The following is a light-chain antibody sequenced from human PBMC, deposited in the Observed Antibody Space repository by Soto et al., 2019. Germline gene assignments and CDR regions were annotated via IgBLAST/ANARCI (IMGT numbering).Light chain of an antibody. CDR1: QGIRDD. V-gene: IGKV1-6*01. CDR2: AAS. Sequence: AIQMTQSPSSLSASVGDRVTITCRASQGIRDDLNWYQQKPGKAPKLLIYAASSLQSGVPSRFSASGSGTDFTLTISSLQPEDFTAYYCLQYYTYPYTFCQGTKVEIK. CDR3: LQYYTYPYT. J-gene: IGKJ2*01.